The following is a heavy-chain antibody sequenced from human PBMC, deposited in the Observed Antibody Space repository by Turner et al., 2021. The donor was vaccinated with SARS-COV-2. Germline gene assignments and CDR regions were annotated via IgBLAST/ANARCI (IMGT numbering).Heavy chain of an antibody. Sequence: EVQLVESGGGLIQPGGALRLPCAASGFTVSSNYMSWVRQAPGKGLEWVSVIYSGGSTYYADSVKGRFTISRDNSKNTLYLQMNSLRAEDTAVYYCARQLTTVTTGFDPWGQGTLVTVSS. CDR1: GFTVSSNY. CDR2: IYSGGST. J-gene: IGHJ5*02. V-gene: IGHV3-53*01. D-gene: IGHD4-17*01. CDR3: ARQLTTVTTGFDP.